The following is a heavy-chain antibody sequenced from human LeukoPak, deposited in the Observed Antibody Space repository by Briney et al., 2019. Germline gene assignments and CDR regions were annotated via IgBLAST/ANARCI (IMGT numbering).Heavy chain of an antibody. CDR2: INPSGGST. J-gene: IGHJ3*02. CDR3: ARVINYYDSSGNAFDI. CDR1: GYTFTSYY. V-gene: IGHV1-46*03. Sequence: GASVKVSGKASGYTFTSYYMHWVRQAPGQGLEWMGIINPSGGSTSYAQKFQGRVTMTRDTSTSTVYMELSSLRSEDTAVYYCARVINYYDSSGNAFDIWGQGAMVTVSS. D-gene: IGHD3-22*01.